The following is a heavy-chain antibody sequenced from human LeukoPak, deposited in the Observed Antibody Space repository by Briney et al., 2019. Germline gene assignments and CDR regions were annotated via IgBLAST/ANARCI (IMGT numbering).Heavy chain of an antibody. CDR2: ISYDGSNK. CDR1: GFTFSSYA. J-gene: IGHJ4*02. V-gene: IGHV3-30-3*01. D-gene: IGHD3-22*01. Sequence: PGGSLRLSCAASGFTFSSYAMHWVRQAPGKGLEWVAVISYDGSNKYYADSVKGRFTISRDNSKNTLYLQMNSLRAEDTAVYYCAGDYYYDNSGYYYYWGQGTLVTVSS. CDR3: AGDYYYDNSGYYYY.